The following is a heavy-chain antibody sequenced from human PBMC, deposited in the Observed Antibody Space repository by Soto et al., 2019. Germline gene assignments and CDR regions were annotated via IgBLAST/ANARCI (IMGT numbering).Heavy chain of an antibody. CDR3: VRGPYNYNSRYFDY. D-gene: IGHD1-1*01. CDR1: GGSFSGYF. V-gene: IGHV4-34*01. J-gene: IGHJ4*02. Sequence: SETLSLTCTVSGGSFSGYFWSWIRQPPGKGLEWLAEINHSGITNYNPSVESRVSMSVDTSKNQFSLRLYSVTAADTAVYYCVRGPYNYNSRYFDYWGQGTLVTVSS. CDR2: INHSGIT.